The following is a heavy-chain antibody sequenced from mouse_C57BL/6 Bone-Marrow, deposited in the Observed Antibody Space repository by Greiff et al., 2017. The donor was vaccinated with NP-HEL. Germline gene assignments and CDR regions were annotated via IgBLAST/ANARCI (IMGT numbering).Heavy chain of an antibody. CDR3: ARYDGYYFDY. V-gene: IGHV1-54*01. CDR2: INPGSGGT. Sequence: VQLQQSGAELVRPGTSVKVSCKASGYAFTNYLIEWVKQRPGQGLEWIGVINPGSGGTNYNEKFKGKATLTADKSPSTAYMQLSSLTSEDSAVYFCARYDGYYFDYWGQGTTLTVSS. CDR1: GYAFTNYL. D-gene: IGHD2-3*01. J-gene: IGHJ2*01.